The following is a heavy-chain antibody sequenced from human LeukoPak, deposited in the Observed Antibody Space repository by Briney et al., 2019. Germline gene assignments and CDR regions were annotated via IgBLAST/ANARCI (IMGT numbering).Heavy chain of an antibody. Sequence: RASVKVSCKASGGTFSGNSITWVRQAPGQGLEWMGRFIPILNTTNYAQDFQGRVTLTADKSTSTAYMELMSLGSEDTAVYYCARETRDSNWTSVAYLDHWGQGTLVTVSS. CDR2: FIPILNTT. D-gene: IGHD1-20*01. V-gene: IGHV1-69*08. CDR1: GGTFSGNS. CDR3: ARETRDSNWTSVAYLDH. J-gene: IGHJ4*02.